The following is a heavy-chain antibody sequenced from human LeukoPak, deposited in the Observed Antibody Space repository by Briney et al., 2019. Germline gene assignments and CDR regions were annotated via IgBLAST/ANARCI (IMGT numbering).Heavy chain of an antibody. CDR1: GYTLPELS. CDR3: ATTPLGYCSSTSCYSLDY. CDR2: FDPEDGET. V-gene: IGHV1-24*01. D-gene: IGHD2-2*01. Sequence: AASVTVSCTVSGYTLPELSMHWVRQAPGKGLEWMGGFDPEDGETIYAQKFQGRVTMTEDTSTDTAYMELSSLRSEDTAVYYCATTPLGYCSSTSCYSLDYWGQGTLVTVSS. J-gene: IGHJ4*02.